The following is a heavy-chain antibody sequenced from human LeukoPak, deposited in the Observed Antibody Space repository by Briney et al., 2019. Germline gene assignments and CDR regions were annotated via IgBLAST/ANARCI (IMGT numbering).Heavy chain of an antibody. Sequence: SQTLSLTCTVSGGSISSGGYYWSWIRQHPRKGLEWIGYIYYSGSTYYNPSLKSRVTISVDTSKNQFSLKLSSVTAADTAVYYCARASRTSSPWFDPWGQGTLVTVSS. CDR3: ARASRTSSPWFDP. V-gene: IGHV4-31*03. CDR1: GGSISSGGYY. J-gene: IGHJ5*02. D-gene: IGHD2-2*01. CDR2: IYYSGST.